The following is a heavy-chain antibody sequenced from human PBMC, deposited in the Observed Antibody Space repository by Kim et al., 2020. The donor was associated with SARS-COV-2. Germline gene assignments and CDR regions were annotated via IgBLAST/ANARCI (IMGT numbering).Heavy chain of an antibody. D-gene: IGHD6-13*01. CDR2: ST. J-gene: IGHJ5*02. V-gene: IGHV4-59*09. CDR3: ARGMGMAAAA. Sequence: STNYNPSLKSRVTISVDTSKTQFSLKLSSVTAADTAVYYCARGMGMAAAAWGQGTLVTVSS.